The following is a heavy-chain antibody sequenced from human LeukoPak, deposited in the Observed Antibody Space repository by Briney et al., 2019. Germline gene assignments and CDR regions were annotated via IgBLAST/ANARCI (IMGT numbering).Heavy chain of an antibody. CDR2: IYPGDSDT. D-gene: IGHD6-25*01. V-gene: IGHV5-51*01. J-gene: IGHJ4*02. CDR1: GYSFTSYW. CDR3: ARVNSLGDSSGPVDY. Sequence: GESLKISCKGSGYSFTSYWIGWVRQMPGKGLKWMWIIYPGDSDTRYSPSFQGEVTISADKSISTAYLQWSSLKASDTAMYYCARVNSLGDSSGPVDYWGQGTLVTVSS.